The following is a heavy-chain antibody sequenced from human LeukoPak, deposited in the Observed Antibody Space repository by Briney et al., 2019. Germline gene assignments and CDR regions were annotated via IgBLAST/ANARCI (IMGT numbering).Heavy chain of an antibody. CDR2: ISSSSSYI. D-gene: IGHD1-1*01. J-gene: IGHJ2*01. CDR3: ATNPEGYWYFDL. CDR1: GFSFSSYG. V-gene: IGHV3-21*01. Sequence: GGSLRLSCAVSGFSFSSYGMHWVRQAPGKGLEWVSSISSSSSYIYYADSVKGRFTISRDNAKNSLYLQMNSLRAGDTAVYYCATNPEGYWYFDLWGRGTLVTVSS.